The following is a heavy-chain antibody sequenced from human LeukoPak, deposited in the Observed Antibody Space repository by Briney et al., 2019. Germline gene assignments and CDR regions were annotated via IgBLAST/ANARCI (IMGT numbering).Heavy chain of an antibody. D-gene: IGHD3-10*01. V-gene: IGHV1-2*02. CDR3: ARDLYYGSGTAHGDACDI. Sequence: ASVKVSCKASGYKFTAYYMHWVRQAPGQGLEWMGWFNPNSGGANYAQKFQGRVTMTGDTSISTAYMELSRLRSDDTAVYFCARDLYYGSGTAHGDACDIWGQGTMVTVSS. J-gene: IGHJ3*02. CDR1: GYKFTAYY. CDR2: FNPNSGGA.